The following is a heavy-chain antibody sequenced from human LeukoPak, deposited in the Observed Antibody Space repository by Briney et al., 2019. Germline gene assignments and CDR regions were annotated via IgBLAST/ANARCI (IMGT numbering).Heavy chain of an antibody. V-gene: IGHV3-33*01. J-gene: IGHJ5*02. Sequence: GGSLRLSCAASGFTFSSYGMHWVRQAPGKGLEWVAVIWYDGSNKYYADSVKGRFTISRDNAKNTLYLQMNSLRAEDTAVYYCARERTSGWDAFDTWGQGTLVTVSS. CDR1: GFTFSSYG. CDR3: ARERTSGWDAFDT. D-gene: IGHD6-19*01. CDR2: IWYDGSNK.